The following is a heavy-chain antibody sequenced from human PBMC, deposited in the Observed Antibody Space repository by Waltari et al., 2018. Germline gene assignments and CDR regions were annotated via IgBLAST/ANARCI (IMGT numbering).Heavy chain of an antibody. CDR2: IKQDGSEK. J-gene: IGHJ4*02. Sequence: EVQLVESGGGLVEPGGSLKLSCAASGFTFSSYCMSWVRQAPGKGLEWVANIKQDGSEKYYVDSVKGRFTISRDNAKNSLYLQMNSLRAEDTAVYYCAREPSRTVTTLSDFDYWGQGTLVTVSS. V-gene: IGHV3-7*01. CDR3: AREPSRTVTTLSDFDY. CDR1: GFTFSSYC. D-gene: IGHD4-17*01.